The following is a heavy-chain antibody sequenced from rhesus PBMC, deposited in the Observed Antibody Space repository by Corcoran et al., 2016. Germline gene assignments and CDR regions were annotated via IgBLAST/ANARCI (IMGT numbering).Heavy chain of an antibody. Sequence: QVKLQESGTELVKPSENLSLTCAVSGGSISSNYWSWIRRPPGKGLEWIGYIGGMSGIPHDNPFLKSRVTLAVDTFKDQRSLKLSSGTSADTAVYYCAGNNIWSGYYLAWGQGVLVTVSS. J-gene: IGHJ4*01. CDR1: GGSISSNY. CDR2: IGGMSGIP. D-gene: IGHD3-3*01. V-gene: IGHV4S11*01. CDR3: AGNNIWSGYYLA.